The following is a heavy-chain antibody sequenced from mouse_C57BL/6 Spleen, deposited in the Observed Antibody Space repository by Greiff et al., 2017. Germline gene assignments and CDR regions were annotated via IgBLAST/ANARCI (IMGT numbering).Heavy chain of an antibody. CDR2: ISYDGSN. D-gene: IGHD2-1*01. J-gene: IGHJ2*01. V-gene: IGHV3-6*01. Sequence: VQLKESGPGLVKPSQSLSLTCSVTGYSITSGYYWNWIRQFPGNKLEWMGYISYDGSNNYNPSLKNRISITRDTSKNQFFLKLNSVTTEDTATYYCARRRYGNYYFDYWGQGTTLTVSS. CDR1: GYSITSGYY. CDR3: ARRRYGNYYFDY.